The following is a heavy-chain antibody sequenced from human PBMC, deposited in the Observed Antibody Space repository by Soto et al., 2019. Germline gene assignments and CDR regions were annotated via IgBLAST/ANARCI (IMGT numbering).Heavy chain of an antibody. V-gene: IGHV3-48*03. CDR2: ISSSGSTI. D-gene: IGHD2-21*01. CDR3: AREMWPRLEYGLDV. J-gene: IGHJ6*02. CDR1: GFTFSSYE. Sequence: GGSLRLSCAASGFTFSSYEMNWVRQAAGRGREWVSYISSSGSTIYYADSVKGRFTISRDNAKNSLYLQMNRLRDEDTALYYCAREMWPRLEYGLDVWARGTTDTVS.